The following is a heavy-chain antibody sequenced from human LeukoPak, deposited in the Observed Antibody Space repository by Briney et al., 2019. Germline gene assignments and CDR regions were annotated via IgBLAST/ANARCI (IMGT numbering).Heavy chain of an antibody. D-gene: IGHD6-13*01. V-gene: IGHV3-7*01. Sequence: GGSLRLSCVASGFTFKSYWMSWVRQAPGKGLEWVANIKQDGSEKYYVDSVKGRFTISRDNAENSLYLQVNSLRAEDTAVYYCARDIAAAGTWAFDIWGQGTLATVSS. J-gene: IGHJ3*02. CDR3: ARDIAAAGTWAFDI. CDR1: GFTFKSYW. CDR2: IKQDGSEK.